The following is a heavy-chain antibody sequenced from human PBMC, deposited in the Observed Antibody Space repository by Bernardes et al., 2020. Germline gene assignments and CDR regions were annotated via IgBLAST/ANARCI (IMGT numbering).Heavy chain of an antibody. CDR3: ARDSYKEDYGDYPDY. V-gene: IGHV1-2*06. J-gene: IGHJ4*02. D-gene: IGHD4-17*01. CDR1: GYTFTGYY. Sequence: ASVKVSCKASGYTFTGYYMHWVRQAPGQGLEWMGRINPNSGGTNYAQKFQGRVTMTRDTSISTAYMELSRLRSDDTAVYYCARDSYKEDYGDYPDYWGQGTLVTVSS. CDR2: INPNSGGT.